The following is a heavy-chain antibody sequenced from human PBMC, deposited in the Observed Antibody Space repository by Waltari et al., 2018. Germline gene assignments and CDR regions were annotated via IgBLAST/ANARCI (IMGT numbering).Heavy chain of an antibody. V-gene: IGHV4-34*01. CDR3: ARQRKWGIAVTYAFDI. CDR2: INHSGST. Sequence: QVQLQQWGAGLLKPSETLSLTCAVYGGSFSGYYWSWIRQPPGKGLEWIGEINHSGSTNYNPSLKSRVTISVDTSKNQFSLKLSSVTAADTAVYYCARQRKWGIAVTYAFDIWGQGTMVTVSS. J-gene: IGHJ3*02. D-gene: IGHD6-19*01. CDR1: GGSFSGYY.